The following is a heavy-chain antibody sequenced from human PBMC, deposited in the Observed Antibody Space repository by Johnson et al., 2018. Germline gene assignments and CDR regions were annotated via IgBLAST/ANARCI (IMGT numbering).Heavy chain of an antibody. D-gene: IGHD3-22*01. V-gene: IGHV4-59*01. CDR2: VFFSGNT. Sequence: QVQLQESGPGLVKPSETLSLTCTVSGASISSFYWSWIRQSPGKGLEWIGHVFFSGNTNYNPSFKSRVTMSVDMSRNNQFFLKLRSVTAADTAVYYCARVLASYEPSGSFRGWDHYYYMDVWGKGTTVTVSS. J-gene: IGHJ6*03. CDR1: GASISSFY. CDR3: ARVLASYEPSGSFRGWDHYYYMDV.